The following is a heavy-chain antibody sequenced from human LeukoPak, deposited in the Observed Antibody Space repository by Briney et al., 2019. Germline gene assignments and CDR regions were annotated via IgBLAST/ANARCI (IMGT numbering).Heavy chain of an antibody. V-gene: IGHV3-30*18. CDR2: ISDDGTTR. CDR1: GFTVSSYG. J-gene: IGHJ4*02. CDR3: AKEGAAGGKMQFCFDY. D-gene: IGHD6-13*01. Sequence: PGGSLRLSCAASGFTVSSYGMHWVRQAPGKGREWVAVISDDGTTRYYADSVKGRFTISRDNFKNTLYLEMNSLRAEDTAVYYCAKEGAAGGKMQFCFDYWGQGTLVTVSS.